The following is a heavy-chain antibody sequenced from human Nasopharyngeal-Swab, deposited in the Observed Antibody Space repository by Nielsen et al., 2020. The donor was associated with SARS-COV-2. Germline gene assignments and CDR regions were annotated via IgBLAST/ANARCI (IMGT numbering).Heavy chain of an antibody. CDR2: IGRYGTDI. CDR1: GFTFSTYS. D-gene: IGHD3-3*01. V-gene: IGHV3-21*01. Sequence: GESLKISCAASGFTFSTYSMNWVRQAPGKGLEWVSSIGRYGTDIFHADSVKGRFSVFRDAANKSIYLQMRSLRAEDTAVYYCARGTVFGVANGMDVWGQGTTATVSS. CDR3: ARGTVFGVANGMDV. J-gene: IGHJ6*02.